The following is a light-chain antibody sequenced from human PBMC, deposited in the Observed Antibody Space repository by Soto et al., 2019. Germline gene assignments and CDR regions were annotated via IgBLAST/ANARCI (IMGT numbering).Light chain of an antibody. V-gene: IGKV1-6*01. J-gene: IGKJ4*01. CDR3: LQINNYPLT. CDR1: QDIRSD. Sequence: AIQMTQSPSSLSASVGDRVTVTCRASQDIRSDVGWYQQKPGQAPKVLMYAASRLHSGVPSRFSGSGSGTNFVLTISSLQHEDVETYSCLQINNYPLTLGGGTKVDIK. CDR2: AAS.